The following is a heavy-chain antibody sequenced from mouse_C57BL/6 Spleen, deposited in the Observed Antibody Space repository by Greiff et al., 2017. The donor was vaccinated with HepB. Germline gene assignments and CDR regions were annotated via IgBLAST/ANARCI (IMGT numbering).Heavy chain of an antibody. D-gene: IGHD4-1*01. CDR3: ARDSNSYFDY. J-gene: IGHJ2*01. CDR1: GFTFSSYA. Sequence: EVQLQESGGGLVKPGGSLKLSCAASGFTFSSYAMSWVRQTPEKRLEWVATISDGGSYTYYPDNVKGRFTISRDNAKNNLYLQMSHLKSEDTAMYYCARDSNSYFDYWGQGTTLTVSS. V-gene: IGHV5-4*01. CDR2: ISDGGSYT.